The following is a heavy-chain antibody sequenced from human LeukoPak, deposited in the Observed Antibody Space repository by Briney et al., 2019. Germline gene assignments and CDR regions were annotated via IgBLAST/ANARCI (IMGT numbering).Heavy chain of an antibody. CDR2: INSDGSST. CDR1: GFTFSSYS. V-gene: IGHV3-74*01. CDR3: ARSRRGPEYYYDSSGHALSY. J-gene: IGHJ4*02. Sequence: PGGSLRLSCAASGFTFSSYSMNWVRQAPGKGLVWVSRINSDGSSTSYADSVKGRFTISRDNAKNTLYLQMNSLRAEDTAVYYYARSRRGPEYYYDSSGHALSYWGQGTLVTVSS. D-gene: IGHD3-22*01.